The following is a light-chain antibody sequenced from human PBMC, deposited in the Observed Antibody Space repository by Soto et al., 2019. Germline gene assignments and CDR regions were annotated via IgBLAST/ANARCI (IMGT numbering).Light chain of an antibody. J-gene: IGKJ4*01. CDR2: KTS. CDR3: QQYHRYVA. Sequence: DIPMTQSPSTLSASVGDRVTITCRASQTIYSWLAWYQQKPGKVPQLLLYKTSTLQTGVPPRFSGSGSGTEFTLTISSLQPDDFATYYCQQYHRYVALGGGTKVEMK. CDR1: QTIYSW. V-gene: IGKV1-5*03.